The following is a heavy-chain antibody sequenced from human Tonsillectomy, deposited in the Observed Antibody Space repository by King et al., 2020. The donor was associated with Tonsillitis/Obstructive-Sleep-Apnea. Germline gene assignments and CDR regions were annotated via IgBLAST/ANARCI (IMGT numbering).Heavy chain of an antibody. Sequence: PLQESGPGLVKPSETLSLTCTVSGGSISSYYWSWLRQPPGKGLEWIGYIYYSGSTNYNPSLKSRVTISVDTSKNQFSLKLSSVTAADTAVYYCARDGGDYYDSSGYSYPSFDYWGQGTLVTVSS. D-gene: IGHD3-22*01. J-gene: IGHJ4*02. CDR3: ARDGGDYYDSSGYSYPSFDY. CDR2: IYYSGST. V-gene: IGHV4-59*01. CDR1: GGSISSYY.